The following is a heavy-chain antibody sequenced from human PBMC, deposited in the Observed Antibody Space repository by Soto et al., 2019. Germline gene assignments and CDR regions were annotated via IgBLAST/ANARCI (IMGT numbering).Heavy chain of an antibody. CDR3: AKDKDPSTIAAAGSLYYYYGMDV. D-gene: IGHD6-13*01. CDR1: GFTFSSYG. Sequence: AGGSLRLSCAASGFTFSSYGMHWVRQAPGKGLEWVAVISYDGSNKYYADSVKGRFTISRDNSKNTLYLQMNSLRAEDTAVYYCAKDKDPSTIAAAGSLYYYYGMDVWGQGTTVTVSS. CDR2: ISYDGSNK. J-gene: IGHJ6*02. V-gene: IGHV3-30*18.